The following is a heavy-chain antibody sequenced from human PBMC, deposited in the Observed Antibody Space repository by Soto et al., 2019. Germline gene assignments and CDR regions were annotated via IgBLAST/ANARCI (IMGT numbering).Heavy chain of an antibody. V-gene: IGHV4-39*01. CDR3: ASRIATSGTHYFDY. J-gene: IGHJ4*02. CDR1: GGSISSSSYY. D-gene: IGHD6-13*01. Sequence: PSETLSLTCTVSGGSISSSSYYWGWIRQPPGKGLEWIGSIYYSGSTYYNPSLKSRVTISVDTSKNQFSLKLGSVTAADTAVYYCASRIATSGTHYFDYWGQGTLVTVSS. CDR2: IYYSGST.